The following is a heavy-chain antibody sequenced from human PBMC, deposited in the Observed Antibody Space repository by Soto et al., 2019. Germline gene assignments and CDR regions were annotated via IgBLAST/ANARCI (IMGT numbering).Heavy chain of an antibody. CDR2: ISGSGGST. D-gene: IGHD4-17*01. V-gene: IGHV3-23*01. Sequence: VGSLRLSCAASGFTFSSYAMSWVRQAPGKGLEWVSAISGSGGSTYYADSVKGRFTISRDNSKNTLYLQMNSLRAEDTAVYYCAKRRDGYYGPFFDYWGQGTLVTVSS. CDR1: GFTFSSYA. CDR3: AKRRDGYYGPFFDY. J-gene: IGHJ4*02.